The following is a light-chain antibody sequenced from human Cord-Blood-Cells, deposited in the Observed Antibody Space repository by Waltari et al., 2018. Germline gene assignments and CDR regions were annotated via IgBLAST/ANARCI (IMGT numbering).Light chain of an antibody. CDR2: GAS. J-gene: IGKJ1*01. Sequence: EIVMTQSPAHLSVSPGERATLSCRDRQIYSSNLAWYQQKPGQTPRNLIYGASTRATGIPARFSGSGSGTEFTLTISSLQSEDVAVYYCQQYNNWPWTFGQGTKVEIK. V-gene: IGKV3-15*01. CDR3: QQYNNWPWT. CDR1: QIYSSN.